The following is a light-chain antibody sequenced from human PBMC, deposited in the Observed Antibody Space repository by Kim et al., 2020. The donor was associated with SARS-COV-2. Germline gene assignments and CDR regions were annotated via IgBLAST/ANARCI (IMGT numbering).Light chain of an antibody. V-gene: IGKV1-27*01. CDR3: QKYNSAPWT. J-gene: IGKJ1*01. CDR2: AAS. Sequence: ASVGDRVTITCRTSQGISNNLAWYQHKPGKVPTLLIFAASTLQSGVPSRFSGSGSGTDFTLTISSLQPEDFATYYCQKYNSAPWTFGQGPTVDI. CDR1: QGISNN.